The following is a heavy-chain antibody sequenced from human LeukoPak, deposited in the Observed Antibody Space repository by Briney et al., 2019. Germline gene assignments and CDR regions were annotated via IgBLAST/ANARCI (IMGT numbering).Heavy chain of an antibody. V-gene: IGHV4-4*07. CDR2: IYTSGST. D-gene: IGHD3-3*01. CDR3: ARVITIFGVVVNWYFDL. Sequence: SSETLSLTCTVSGGSISSYYWSWIRQPAGKGLEWIGRIYTSGSTNYNPSLKSRVTMSVDTSKNQFSLKLSSVTAADTAVYYCARVITIFGVVVNWYFDLWGRGTLVTVSS. J-gene: IGHJ2*01. CDR1: GGSISSYY.